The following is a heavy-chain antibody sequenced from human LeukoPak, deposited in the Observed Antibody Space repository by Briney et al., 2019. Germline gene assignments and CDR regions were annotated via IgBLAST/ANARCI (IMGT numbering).Heavy chain of an antibody. CDR1: GFTFDDYA. J-gene: IGHJ4*02. V-gene: IGHV3-9*03. D-gene: IGHD1-1*01. CDR3: AKGSYNWNDAVDY. Sequence: GGSLRLSCAASGFTFDDYAMHWVRQAPGKGLEWVSGISWNSGSIGYADSVKGRFTISRDNAKNSLYLQMNSLRAEDMALYYCAKGSYNWNDAVDYWGQGTLVTVSS. CDR2: ISWNSGSI.